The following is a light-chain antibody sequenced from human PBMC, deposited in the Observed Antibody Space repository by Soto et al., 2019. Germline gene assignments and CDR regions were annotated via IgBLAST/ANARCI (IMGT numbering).Light chain of an antibody. J-gene: IGKJ5*01. V-gene: IGKV3D-20*02. CDR1: QSVSSFY. CDR3: QQRRNWQVT. Sequence: EIVLTQSQGTLSLSPGERATLSCRASQSVSSFYFAWYQQKPGQAPRLLIYGASTRATGVPPRFSGSGSGTEFTLTISSLEPEDFAVYYCQQRRNWQVTFGQGTRLEIK. CDR2: GAS.